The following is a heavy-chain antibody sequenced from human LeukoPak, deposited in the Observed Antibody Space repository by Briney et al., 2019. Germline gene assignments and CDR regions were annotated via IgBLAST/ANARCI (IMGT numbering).Heavy chain of an antibody. V-gene: IGHV1-69*13. D-gene: IGHD3-22*01. J-gene: IGHJ4*02. CDR3: ARHRPAKHYYDSSAYSPFDY. Sequence: SVKVSCKASGYTFTSYYMHWVRQAPGQGLEWMGGIIPMFGTAKYAQKFQGRVTITADESTSTAYMELSSLRSEDTAVYYCARHRPAKHYYDSSAYSPFDYWGQGTLVTVSS. CDR2: IIPMFGTA. CDR1: GYTFTSYY.